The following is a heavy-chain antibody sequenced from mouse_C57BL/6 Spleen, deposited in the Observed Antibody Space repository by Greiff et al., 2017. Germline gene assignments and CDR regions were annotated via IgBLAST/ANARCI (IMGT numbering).Heavy chain of an antibody. J-gene: IGHJ2*01. CDR3: TRSANWDNYFDY. CDR2: IYPGNSDT. Sequence: VQLQQSGTVLARPGASVKMSCKTSGYTFTSYWMHWVKQRPGQGLEWIGAIYPGNSDTSYNQKFKGKAKLTAVTSASTAYMELSSLTNEDSAVYYCTRSANWDNYFDYWGQGTTLTVSS. V-gene: IGHV1-5*01. CDR1: GYTFTSYW. D-gene: IGHD4-1*01.